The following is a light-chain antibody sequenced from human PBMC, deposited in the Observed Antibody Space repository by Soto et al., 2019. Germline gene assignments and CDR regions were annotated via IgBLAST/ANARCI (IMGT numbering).Light chain of an antibody. CDR3: QSYDSSLSGYV. CDR2: ENN. J-gene: IGLJ1*01. Sequence: QSVLTQPPSVSEAPGQRVTISCTGSSSNIGAGYEAHWYQQVPGTAPKLLIYENNNRPSGVPDRFSGSKSGTSASLANTWLQAEDEAEYYCQSYDSSLSGYVFGTGTKLTVL. CDR1: SSNIGAGYE. V-gene: IGLV1-40*01.